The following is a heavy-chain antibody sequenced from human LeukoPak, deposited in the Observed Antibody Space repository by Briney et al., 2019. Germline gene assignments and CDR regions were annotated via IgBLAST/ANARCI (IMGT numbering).Heavy chain of an antibody. J-gene: IGHJ4*02. D-gene: IGHD1-14*01. V-gene: IGHV3-30*18. CDR2: ISYDGSNK. CDR3: AKGPPGFDY. CDR1: GFTFSSYG. Sequence: PGRSLRLSCAASGFTFSSYGMHWVRQAPGKGLEWVAVISYDGSNKYYADSVKGRFTISRDNSKNTLYLQMNSLRAEDTAVYYSAKGPPGFDYWGQGTPVTVSS.